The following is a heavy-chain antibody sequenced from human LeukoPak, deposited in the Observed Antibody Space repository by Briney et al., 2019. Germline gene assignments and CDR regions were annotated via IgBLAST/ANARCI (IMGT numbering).Heavy chain of an antibody. D-gene: IGHD2-2*01. V-gene: IGHV4-59*01. CDR2: IYYSGST. CDR3: ARVEACSSTSCYVSAGDWFDP. Sequence: SETLSLTCTVSGGSISSYYWSWIRQPPGKRLEWIGYIYYSGSTNYNPSLKSRVTISVDTSKNQFSLKLSSVTAADTAVYYCARVEACSSTSCYVSAGDWFDPWGQGTLVTVSS. CDR1: GGSISSYY. J-gene: IGHJ5*02.